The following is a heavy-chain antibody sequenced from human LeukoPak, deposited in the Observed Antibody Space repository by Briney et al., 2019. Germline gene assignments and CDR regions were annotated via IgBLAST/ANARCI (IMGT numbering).Heavy chain of an antibody. CDR1: GYTFTSYG. V-gene: IGHV1-18*01. CDR3: AKEGTAYSSSYSCDY. D-gene: IGHD6-6*01. CDR2: ISAYNGNT. Sequence: ASVKVSCKASGYTFTSYGISWVRQAPGQGLEWMGWISAYNGNTNYAQKLQGRVTMTTDTSTSTAYMELRSLRSDDTAVYYCAKEGTAYSSSYSCDYWGQGTQVTVSS. J-gene: IGHJ4*02.